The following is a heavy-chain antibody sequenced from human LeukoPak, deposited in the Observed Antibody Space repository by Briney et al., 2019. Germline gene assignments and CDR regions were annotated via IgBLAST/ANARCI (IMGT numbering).Heavy chain of an antibody. J-gene: IGHJ5*02. V-gene: IGHV3-21*01. D-gene: IGHD6-19*01. CDR2: ISSSSGYI. CDR3: AREDYGSGWTGWFDP. CDR1: GFTFGLYT. Sequence: PGGSLRLSCAASGFTFGLYTMNWVRQAPGQGLEWVSSISSSSGYIYYAHSVKGRFTISRDNAENSLYLQMNSRRAEDTAIYFCAREDYGSGWTGWFDPWGQGTLVTVSS.